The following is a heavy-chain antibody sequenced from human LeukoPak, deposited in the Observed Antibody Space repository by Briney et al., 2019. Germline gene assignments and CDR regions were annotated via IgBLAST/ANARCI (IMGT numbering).Heavy chain of an antibody. CDR2: IYHSGST. D-gene: IGHD3-22*01. CDR1: GGSISSSNW. J-gene: IGHJ3*02. Sequence: PSETLSLTCAVSGGSISSSNWWSWVRQPPGKGLEWIGEIYHSGSTNYNPSLKSRVTISVDKSKNQFSLKLSSVTAADTAVYYCARTTYYYDSSGFLGVDAFDIWGQGTMVTVSS. CDR3: ARTTYYYDSSGFLGVDAFDI. V-gene: IGHV4-4*02.